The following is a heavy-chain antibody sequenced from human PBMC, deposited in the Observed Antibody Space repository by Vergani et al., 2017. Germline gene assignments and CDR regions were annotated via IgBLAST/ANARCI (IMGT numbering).Heavy chain of an antibody. CDR1: GFTFSSYA. Sequence: QVQLVESGGGVVQPGRSLRLSCAASGFTFSSYAMHWVRQAPGKGLEWVAVISYDGSNKYYADSVKGRFTISRDNSKNTLYLQMNSLRAEDTAVYYWARDRNFGVVITAFDYWGQGTLVTVSS. V-gene: IGHV3-30*01. J-gene: IGHJ4*02. CDR2: ISYDGSNK. CDR3: ARDRNFGVVITAFDY. D-gene: IGHD3-3*01.